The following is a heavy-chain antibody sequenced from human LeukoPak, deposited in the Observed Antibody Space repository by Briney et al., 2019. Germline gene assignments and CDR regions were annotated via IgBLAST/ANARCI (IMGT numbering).Heavy chain of an antibody. CDR1: GGSIGSGSYY. V-gene: IGHV4-61*02. CDR3: ARIRAGGAYFDY. CDR2: IYTSENT. J-gene: IGHJ4*02. Sequence: SETLSLTCTVSGGSIGSGSYYWSWIRQPAGKGLEWIGRIYTSENTNYSPSLKSRVTISVDTSKNQFSLKLNPVTAADTAVYYCARIRAGGAYFDYWGQGTLVTVSS. D-gene: IGHD4-23*01.